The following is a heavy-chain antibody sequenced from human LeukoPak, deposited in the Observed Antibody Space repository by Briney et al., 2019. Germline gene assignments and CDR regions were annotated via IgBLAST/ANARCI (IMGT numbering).Heavy chain of an antibody. CDR1: GFTLSSYA. CDR3: ARDDYGDYFFDF. J-gene: IGHJ4*02. D-gene: IGHD4-17*01. CDR2: IKPDGSEK. Sequence: GGSLRLSCGASGFTLSSYAMTWVRQAPGKGLEWIANIKPDGSEKYYVDSVKGRFTISRDNAKNSLYLQLNSLRAEDTAMYYCARDDYGDYFFDFWGQGTLVTVSS. V-gene: IGHV3-7*01.